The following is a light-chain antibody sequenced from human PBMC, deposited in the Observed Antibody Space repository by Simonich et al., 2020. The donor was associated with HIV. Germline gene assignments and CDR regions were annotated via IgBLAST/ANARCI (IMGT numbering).Light chain of an antibody. V-gene: IGKV4-1*01. CDR2: WAS. Sequence: DIVMTQSPDSLAVSLGERATINCKSSQSVLYSSNNKNYLAWYQQKPGQPPKLLIYWASTRESGVPDRFSGSGSGTDFTLKISRVEAEDVGVYYCMQSLQLPFTFGPGTKVDIK. CDR1: QSVLYSSNNKNY. J-gene: IGKJ3*01. CDR3: MQSLQLPFT.